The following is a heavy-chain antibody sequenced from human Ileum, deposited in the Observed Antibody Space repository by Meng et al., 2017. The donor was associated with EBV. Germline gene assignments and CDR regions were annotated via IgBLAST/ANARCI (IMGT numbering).Heavy chain of an antibody. CDR3: ARVEVGITSGDY. Sequence: QAHLVQPGGEVKKPGASVKVSCKASGYTFTNYGITWVRQAPGQGLEWMGWISAYNGNTNYAQTLQGRLTMTTDTSTSTAYMELRSLRSDDTAVYYCARVEVGITSGDYWGQGTLVTVSA. J-gene: IGHJ4*02. CDR2: ISAYNGNT. D-gene: IGHD1-26*01. CDR1: GYTFTNYG. V-gene: IGHV1-18*01.